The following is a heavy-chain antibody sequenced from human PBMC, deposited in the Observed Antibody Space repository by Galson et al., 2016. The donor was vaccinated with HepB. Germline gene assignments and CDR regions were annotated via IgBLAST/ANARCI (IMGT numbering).Heavy chain of an antibody. V-gene: IGHV4-4*02. Sequence: ETLSLTCAVSGGSISSSNWWSWVRQPPGKGLEWIGEIFHTGTTNHNPSLKSRVTISLDKSKNLFSLKLRSVTAADTAMYYCAGGTGWYAYWGQGALVTVSS. D-gene: IGHD6-19*01. CDR3: AGGTGWYAY. CDR2: IFHTGTT. CDR1: GGSISSSNW. J-gene: IGHJ4*02.